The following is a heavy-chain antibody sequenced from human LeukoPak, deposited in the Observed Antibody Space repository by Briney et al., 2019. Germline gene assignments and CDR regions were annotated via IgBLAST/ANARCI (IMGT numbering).Heavy chain of an antibody. CDR2: IRYDGSNK. J-gene: IGHJ4*02. D-gene: IGHD6-13*01. V-gene: IGHV3-30*02. CDR1: GFTFSSYG. CDR3: AKAPIRYSSGWYAFDY. Sequence: GGSLRLSCAASGFTFSSYGMHWVRQAPGKGLEWVAFIRYDGSNKYHAESVKGRFTISRDNSKNTLYLQMNSLRAEDTAVYYCAKAPIRYSSGWYAFDYWGQGTPVTVSS.